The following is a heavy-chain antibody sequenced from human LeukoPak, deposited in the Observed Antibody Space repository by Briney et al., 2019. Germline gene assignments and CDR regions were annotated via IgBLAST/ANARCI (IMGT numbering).Heavy chain of an antibody. Sequence: PGGSLRLSCAASGFTFMNHAMNWVRQAPGKGLEWVSGISWNSGSIVYADSVKGRFTISRDNAKNSLYLQMNSLRAEDMALYYCAKDMHDGATIFGVAGMDVWGKGTTVTVSS. CDR1: GFTFMNHA. D-gene: IGHD3-3*01. CDR2: ISWNSGSI. V-gene: IGHV3-9*03. J-gene: IGHJ6*04. CDR3: AKDMHDGATIFGVAGMDV.